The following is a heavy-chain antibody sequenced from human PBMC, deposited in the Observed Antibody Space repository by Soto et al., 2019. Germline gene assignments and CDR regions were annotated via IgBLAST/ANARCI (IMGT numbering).Heavy chain of an antibody. Sequence: PSETLSLTCIVAGGSMTSYYWSWIRQPPGKGLEWIGFIHYSGRTKYDPSLKSRVTISVDTSKKQFSLKLKSVTAADAAVYYCARVSSGWYDGVYFFDYWGQGSLVTVSS. CDR3: ARVSSGWYDGVYFFDY. J-gene: IGHJ4*02. CDR1: GGSMTSYY. D-gene: IGHD6-19*01. CDR2: IHYSGRT. V-gene: IGHV4-59*01.